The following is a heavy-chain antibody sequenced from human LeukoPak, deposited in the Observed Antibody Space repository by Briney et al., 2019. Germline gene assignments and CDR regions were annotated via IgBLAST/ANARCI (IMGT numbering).Heavy chain of an antibody. V-gene: IGHV4-39*01. J-gene: IGHJ2*01. Sequence: PSETLSLTCIVSGGSMSSTDHFWRWIRQPPGKGLEWIGSYYYTGTIFYSPSLESRGTISIDTSKNQFSLKIRSVTAAHTAVYYCARQGVVPNKAGRYFDLWGRGALVTVSS. D-gene: IGHD3-10*01. CDR1: GGSMSSTDHF. CDR3: ARQGVVPNKAGRYFDL. CDR2: YYYTGTI.